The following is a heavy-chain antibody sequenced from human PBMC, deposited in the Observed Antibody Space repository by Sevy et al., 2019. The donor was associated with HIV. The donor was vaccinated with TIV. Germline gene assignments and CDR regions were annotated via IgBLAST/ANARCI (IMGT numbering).Heavy chain of an antibody. CDR2: INSDGTHT. J-gene: IGHJ4*02. D-gene: IGHD3-10*01. CDR3: ARDKVEGGTMVQDNDY. V-gene: IGHV3-74*03. Sequence: GGSLRLSCAASGFSFSSYWMHWVRQVPGKGLVWLSRINSDGTHTKYGDSAKGRFTISRDNAKNRLYLQMDSLRAEDTAVYYCARDKVEGGTMVQDNDYWGQGTLVTV. CDR1: GFSFSSYW.